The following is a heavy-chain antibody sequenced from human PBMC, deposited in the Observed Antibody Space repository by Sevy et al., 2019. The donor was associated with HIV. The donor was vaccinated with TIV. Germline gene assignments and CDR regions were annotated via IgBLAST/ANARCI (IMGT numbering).Heavy chain of an antibody. CDR2: VYYSGNT. CDR1: GGSINNPDFN. D-gene: IGHD3-10*01. V-gene: IGHV4-30-4*01. Sequence: SETLSLTCSVSGGSINNPDFNWSWVRQPPGRGLEWIGYVYYSGNTYYSPSLKTRASLSIDTSKNQFSLDLHSVTAAATAVYYCTRVRGPFGWSDPWGQGTLVTVSS. J-gene: IGHJ5*02. CDR3: TRVRGPFGWSDP.